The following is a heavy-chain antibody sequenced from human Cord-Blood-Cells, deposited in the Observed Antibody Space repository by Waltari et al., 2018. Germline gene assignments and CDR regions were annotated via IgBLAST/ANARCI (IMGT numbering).Heavy chain of an antibody. D-gene: IGHD3-10*01. CDR1: GFTFGDYA. J-gene: IGHJ4*02. CDR3: TRGHGSGSYSTDFDY. Sequence: EVQLVESGGDLVKPGRSLRLSCTASGFTFGDYAMSWFRQAPGKGLEWVGFIRSKAYGGTTEYAASVKGRFTISRDDSKSIAYLQMNSLKTEDTAVYYCTRGHGSGSYSTDFDYWGQGTLVTVSS. CDR2: IRSKAYGGTT. V-gene: IGHV3-49*05.